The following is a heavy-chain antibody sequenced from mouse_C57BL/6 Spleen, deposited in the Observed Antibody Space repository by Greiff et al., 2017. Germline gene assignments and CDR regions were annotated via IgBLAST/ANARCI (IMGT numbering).Heavy chain of an antibody. CDR2: IHPNSGST. CDR3: ARSGDAGYAMDY. D-gene: IGHD3-1*01. Sequence: QVQLQQPGAELVKPGASVKLSCKASGYTFTSYWMHWVKQRPGQGLEWIGMIHPNSGSTNYNEKFKSKATLTVDKSSSTAYMQLSSLTSEDSAVYDCARSGDAGYAMDYWGQGTSVTVSS. V-gene: IGHV1-64*01. CDR1: GYTFTSYW. J-gene: IGHJ4*01.